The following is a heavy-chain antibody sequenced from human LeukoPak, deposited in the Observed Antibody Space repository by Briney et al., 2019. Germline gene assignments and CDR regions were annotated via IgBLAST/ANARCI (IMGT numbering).Heavy chain of an antibody. CDR1: GYSFTIYW. D-gene: IGHD4-17*01. Sequence: GESLKISCKGSGYSFTIYWIGWARQMPGKGLEWMGIIYPGDSDTRYSPSFQGQVTISADKSISTAYLQWSSLKASDTAMYYFARQMRGTVTSPFDSWGQGTLVTVSS. V-gene: IGHV5-51*01. CDR3: ARQMRGTVTSPFDS. J-gene: IGHJ4*02. CDR2: IYPGDSDT.